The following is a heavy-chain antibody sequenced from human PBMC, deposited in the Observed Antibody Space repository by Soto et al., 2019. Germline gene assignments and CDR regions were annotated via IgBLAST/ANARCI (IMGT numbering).Heavy chain of an antibody. Sequence: QVQLQESGPGLVKPSETLSLTCTVSGGSISSYYWSWIRQPPGKGLEWIGYIYYSGSTNYNPSLKSRVTISVDTSKNQFSLKLSSVTAADTAVYYCARVDGAYHYNWGSYRSRDYFYYMDVWGKGTTVTVSS. V-gene: IGHV4-59*01. CDR1: GGSISSYY. J-gene: IGHJ6*03. CDR3: ARVDGAYHYNWGSYRSRDYFYYMDV. CDR2: IYYSGST. D-gene: IGHD3-16*02.